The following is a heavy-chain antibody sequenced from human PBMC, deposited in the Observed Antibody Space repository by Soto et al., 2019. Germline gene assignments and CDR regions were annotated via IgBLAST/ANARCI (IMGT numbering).Heavy chain of an antibody. CDR1: GYTFTSYY. J-gene: IGHJ4*02. CDR3: ARLGSIAAVDY. CDR2: INPSGGST. V-gene: IGHV1-46*01. Sequence: QVQLVQSGAEVKKPGASVKVSCKASGYTFTSYYMHWVRQAPGQGLEWMGIINPSGGSTSYAQKFQGRVTMPRDTSTSTVYMELSSLRSEDTAVYYCARLGSIAAVDYWGQGTLVTVSS. D-gene: IGHD6-13*01.